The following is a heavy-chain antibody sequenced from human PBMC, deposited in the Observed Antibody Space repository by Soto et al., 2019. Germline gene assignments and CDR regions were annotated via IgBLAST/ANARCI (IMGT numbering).Heavy chain of an antibody. CDR3: AAEEPLHY. CDR1: GFTFTNYG. V-gene: IGHV3-33*01. J-gene: IGHJ4*02. CDR2: VWYDGSHK. D-gene: IGHD1-1*01. Sequence: QMQLVESGGGVVQPGRSLRLSCAASGFTFTNYGMHWVRQAPGKGLEWVAIVWYDGSHKYYADSVKGRFTISRDNSENTVTLKMNSLRAEDTAVYYCAAEEPLHYGGQGTLVTVSS.